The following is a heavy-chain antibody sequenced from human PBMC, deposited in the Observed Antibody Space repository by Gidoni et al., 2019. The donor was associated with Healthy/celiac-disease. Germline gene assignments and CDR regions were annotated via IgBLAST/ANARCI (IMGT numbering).Heavy chain of an antibody. Sequence: EVQLVEPGGGLVQPGGSLQLPCAASGFTFSGSAMHWVRQASGKGLEWVGRIRSKANSYATAYAASVKGRFTISRDDSKNTAYLQMNSLKTEDTAVYYCTLTIAVAGTFWGQGTLVTVSS. CDR3: TLTIAVAGTF. CDR2: IRSKANSYAT. J-gene: IGHJ4*02. V-gene: IGHV3-73*01. CDR1: GFTFSGSA. D-gene: IGHD6-19*01.